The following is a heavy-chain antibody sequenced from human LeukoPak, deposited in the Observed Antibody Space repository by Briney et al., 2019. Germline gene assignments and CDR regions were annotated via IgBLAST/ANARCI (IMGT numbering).Heavy chain of an antibody. J-gene: IGHJ5*02. V-gene: IGHV4-34*01. CDR1: GDSISGYY. D-gene: IGHD2-2*01. Sequence: SETLSLTCTVSGDSISGYYWSWIRQPPGKGLEWIGEINHSGSTNYNPSLKSRVTISVDTSKNQFSLKLSSVTAADTAVYYCARRRVLYCSSTSCPLRGWFDPWGQGTLVTVSS. CDR2: INHSGST. CDR3: ARRRVLYCSSTSCPLRGWFDP.